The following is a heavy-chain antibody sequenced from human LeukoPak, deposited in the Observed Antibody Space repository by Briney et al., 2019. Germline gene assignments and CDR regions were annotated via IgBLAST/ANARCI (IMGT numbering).Heavy chain of an antibody. J-gene: IGHJ4*02. D-gene: IGHD1-1*01. Sequence: PGGSLRLSCAASGSTFSSYAMSWARQAPGKGLEWVSTISASGDSTYYADSVRGRFTISRDISRNTLYVQMNSLRAEDTAVYYCARYIRSPLYYFDYWGRGTLVTVSS. CDR2: ISASGDST. V-gene: IGHV3-23*01. CDR1: GSTFSSYA. CDR3: ARYIRSPLYYFDY.